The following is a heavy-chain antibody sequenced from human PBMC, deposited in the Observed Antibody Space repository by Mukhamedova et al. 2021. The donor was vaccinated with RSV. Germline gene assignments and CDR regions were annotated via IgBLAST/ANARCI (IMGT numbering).Heavy chain of an antibody. Sequence: YAFHWVRQAPGKGLEYLAFISYDGINKYYADSVKGRFTISRDESDNTVYLQMNSLRLEDTATYYCARGFNWNYWFDPWGQGT. D-gene: IGHD1-7*01. CDR3: ARGFNWNYWFDP. CDR2: ISYDGINK. J-gene: IGHJ5*02. V-gene: IGHV3-30-3*01. CDR1: YA.